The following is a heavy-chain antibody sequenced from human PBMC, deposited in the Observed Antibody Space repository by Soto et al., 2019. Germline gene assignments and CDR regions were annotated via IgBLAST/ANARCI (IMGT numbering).Heavy chain of an antibody. Sequence: GGSLRLSCAASGFTFSSYAMNWVRPAPGKGLEWVSAISGSGGSTYYADSVKGRFTISRDNSKNTLYLQMNSLRAEDTAVYYCAKDGGYAYYDSSGYYFGYWGQGTLVTVSS. CDR2: ISGSGGST. J-gene: IGHJ4*02. V-gene: IGHV3-23*01. CDR3: AKDGGYAYYDSSGYYFGY. CDR1: GFTFSSYA. D-gene: IGHD3-22*01.